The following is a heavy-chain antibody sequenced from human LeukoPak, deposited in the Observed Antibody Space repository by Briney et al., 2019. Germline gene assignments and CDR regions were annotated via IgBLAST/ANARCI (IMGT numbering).Heavy chain of an antibody. D-gene: IGHD2-2*01. J-gene: IGHJ6*03. Sequence: SVKVSCKASGYTFTGCYMHWVRQAPGQGLEWMGGIIPLYGTANYAQRFQGRVTITADESTSTAYMELSRLRSDDTAVYYCARDNWDCSSTSCYDWGWYYYYYMDVWGKGTTVTVSS. V-gene: IGHV1-69*13. CDR2: IIPLYGTA. CDR3: ARDNWDCSSTSCYDWGWYYYYYMDV. CDR1: GYTFTGCY.